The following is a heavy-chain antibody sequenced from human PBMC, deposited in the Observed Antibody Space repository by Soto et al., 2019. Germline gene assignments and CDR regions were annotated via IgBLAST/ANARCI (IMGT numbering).Heavy chain of an antibody. J-gene: IGHJ4*02. CDR2: IWYDGSNK. CDR1: GFTFTNYG. D-gene: IGHD1-26*01. CDR3: TIDPYGGSRYYFDS. V-gene: IGHV3-33*01. Sequence: QVQLVESGGGVVQPGRSLRLSCAASGFTFTNYGMHWVRQAPGKGLGWVAVIWYDGSNKYYAYSVKGRFTISKDNSQNTLHLQMNNRRAEDTAMYYWTIDPYGGSRYYFDSLGQGTLVTVSS.